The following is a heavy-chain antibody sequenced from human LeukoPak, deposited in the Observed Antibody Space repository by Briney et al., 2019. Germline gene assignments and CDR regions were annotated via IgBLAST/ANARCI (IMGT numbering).Heavy chain of an antibody. Sequence: ASVKVSCKASGYTFTSYDINWVRQATGQGLEWMGWMNPNSGNTGYAQKFQGRVTITADESTSTAYMELSSLRSEDTAVYYCARGPVQYYYDSSGYYPHWGQGTLVTVSS. CDR1: GYTFTSYD. CDR3: ARGPVQYYYDSSGYYPH. V-gene: IGHV1-8*01. D-gene: IGHD3-22*01. J-gene: IGHJ4*02. CDR2: MNPNSGNT.